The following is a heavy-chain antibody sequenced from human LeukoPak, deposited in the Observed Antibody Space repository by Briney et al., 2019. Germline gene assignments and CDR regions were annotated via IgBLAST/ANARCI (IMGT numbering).Heavy chain of an antibody. J-gene: IGHJ4*02. Sequence: SSETLSLTCTVSGGSISSSSYYWGWIRRPPGKGLEWIGSIYYSGSTYYNPSLKSRVTISVDTSKNQFSLKLSSVTAADTAVYYCASPAPYYDFWSGYQESGYFDYWGQGTLVTVSS. V-gene: IGHV4-39*01. CDR1: GGSISSSSYY. CDR3: ASPAPYYDFWSGYQESGYFDY. CDR2: IYYSGST. D-gene: IGHD3-3*01.